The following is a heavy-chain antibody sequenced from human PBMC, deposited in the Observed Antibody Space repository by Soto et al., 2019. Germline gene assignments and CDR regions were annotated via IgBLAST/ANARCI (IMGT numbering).Heavy chain of an antibody. V-gene: IGHV4-34*01. CDR3: ARRGYSGASWFDP. CDR2: INHSGST. D-gene: IGHD5-18*01. J-gene: IGHJ5*02. CDR1: GGSFSGYY. Sequence: QVQLQQWGAGLLKPSETLSLTCAVYGGSFSGYYWSWIRQPPGKGLEWIGEINHSGSTNYNPSLKRRVTISVDTSKHQLSLKLSSVTAADTAVYYCARRGYSGASWFDPWGQGTLVTVSS.